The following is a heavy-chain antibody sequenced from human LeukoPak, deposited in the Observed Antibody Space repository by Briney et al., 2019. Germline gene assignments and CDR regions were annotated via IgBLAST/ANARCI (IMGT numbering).Heavy chain of an antibody. CDR2: IYTGGST. D-gene: IGHD2-15*01. CDR3: ARGGCSGGSCYFDY. CDR1: GFTVSNNY. Sequence: GGSLRLSCAASGFTVSNNYMSWVRQAPGKGLEWVSVIYTGGSTYYADSVKGRSTITRDNSKNTLYLQMNSLRAEDTAVYYCARGGCSGGSCYFDYWGQGTLVTVSS. J-gene: IGHJ4*02. V-gene: IGHV3-53*01.